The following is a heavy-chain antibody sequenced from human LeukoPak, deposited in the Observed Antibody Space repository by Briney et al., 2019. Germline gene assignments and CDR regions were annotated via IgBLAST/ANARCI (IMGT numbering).Heavy chain of an antibody. Sequence: SETLSLTCTVSGGSISSSSYYWGWIRQPPGKGLEWIGSIYYSGSTYYNPSLKSRVTISVDTSKNQFSLKLSSVTAADTAVYYCARQTDTAMVTSGLRAYYYYYYYMDVWGKGTTVTISS. V-gene: IGHV4-39*01. CDR2: IYYSGST. CDR1: GGSISSSSYY. CDR3: ARQTDTAMVTSGLRAYYYYYYYMDV. D-gene: IGHD5-18*01. J-gene: IGHJ6*03.